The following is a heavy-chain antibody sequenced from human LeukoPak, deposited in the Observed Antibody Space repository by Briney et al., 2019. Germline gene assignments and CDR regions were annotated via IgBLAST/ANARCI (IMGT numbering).Heavy chain of an antibody. CDR3: ARAPGRSYGLYWFDP. CDR1: GGSINTYY. D-gene: IGHD3-10*01. J-gene: IGHJ5*02. CDR2: IYYSGST. V-gene: IGHV4-59*01. Sequence: PSETLSLTCTVSGGSINTYYWSWIRQPPGKGLEWIGYIYYSGSTNYNPSLKSRVTISLDTSKNQFSLKLNSVTAADTAVYYCARAPGRSYGLYWFDPWGQGTLVTVSS.